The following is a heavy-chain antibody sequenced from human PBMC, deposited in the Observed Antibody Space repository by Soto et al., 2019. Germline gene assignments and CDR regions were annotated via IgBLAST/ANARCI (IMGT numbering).Heavy chain of an antibody. J-gene: IGHJ4*02. Sequence: GGSLRLSCAASGFTFSSYAVSWVRQAPGKGLEWVSAISGSGGSTYYADSVKGRFTISRDNSKNTLYLQMNSLRAEDTAVYYGATGAPDCSSGSCNYFDSWGQGSLVTVCS. CDR3: ATGAPDCSSGSCNYFDS. V-gene: IGHV3-23*01. CDR2: ISGSGGST. D-gene: IGHD2-15*01. CDR1: GFTFSSYA.